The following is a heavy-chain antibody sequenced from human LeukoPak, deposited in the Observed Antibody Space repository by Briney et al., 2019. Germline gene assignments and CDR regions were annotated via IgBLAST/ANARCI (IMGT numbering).Heavy chain of an antibody. CDR1: GGSISSDTY. D-gene: IGHD5-18*01. CDR2: IYYSGST. CDR3: AREGYSYGPFDY. Sequence: SETLSLACAVSGGSISSDTYWSWVRQPPGKGLEWIGYIYYSGSTNYNPSLKSRVTISVDTSKNQFSLKLSSVTAADTAVYYCAREGYSYGPFDYWGQGTLVTVSS. J-gene: IGHJ4*02. V-gene: IGHV4-61*01.